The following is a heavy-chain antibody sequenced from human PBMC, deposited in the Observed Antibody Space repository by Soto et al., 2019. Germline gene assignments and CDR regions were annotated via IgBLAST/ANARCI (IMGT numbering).Heavy chain of an antibody. CDR1: GFTFSSYA. D-gene: IGHD3-10*01. CDR2: ISGSGGST. Sequence: EVQLLESGGGLVQPGGSLRLSCAASGFTFSSYAMSWVRQAPGKGLEWVSAISGSGGSTYYADSVKGRFTISRDNSKYTLYLQMNSLRAEDTAVYYCAPHLWFGELYYWGQGTLVTVSS. CDR3: APHLWFGELYY. J-gene: IGHJ4*02. V-gene: IGHV3-23*01.